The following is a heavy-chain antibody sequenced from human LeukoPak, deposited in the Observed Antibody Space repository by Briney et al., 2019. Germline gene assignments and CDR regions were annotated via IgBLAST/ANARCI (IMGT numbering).Heavy chain of an antibody. CDR2: INPNSGGT. Sequence: ASVKVSCKASGYTFTGYYMHWVRQAPGQGLEWMGWINPNSGGTNYAKKFQGRVTMTRDTSISTAYTELSRLRSEDTAVYYCARRGYYDSSGYNGGWGFYYFDYWGQGTLVTVSS. V-gene: IGHV1-2*02. D-gene: IGHD3-22*01. CDR1: GYTFTGYY. J-gene: IGHJ4*02. CDR3: ARRGYYDSSGYNGGWGFYYFDY.